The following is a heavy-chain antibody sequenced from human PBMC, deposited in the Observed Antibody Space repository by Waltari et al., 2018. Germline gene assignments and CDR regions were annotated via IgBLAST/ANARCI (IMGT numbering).Heavy chain of an antibody. V-gene: IGHV4-59*01. CDR1: GGSISSYY. CDR2: IYYSGST. CDR3: ARDSSGWYFGRFFDY. D-gene: IGHD6-19*01. J-gene: IGHJ4*02. Sequence: QVQLQESGPGLVKPSETLSLTCTVSGGSISSYYWSWIRQPPGQGLEWIGYIYYSGSTNSNPSLKSRGTIAVDTSKNQFSLKLSSVTAADTAVYYCARDSSGWYFGRFFDYWGQGTLVTVSS.